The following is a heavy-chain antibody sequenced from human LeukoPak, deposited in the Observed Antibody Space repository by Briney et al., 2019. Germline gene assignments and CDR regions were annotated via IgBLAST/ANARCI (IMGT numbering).Heavy chain of an antibody. CDR1: GPTVGSPW. Sequence: PGPCLTPSCAVAGPTVGSPWISSARQPAGNGREWVAYIKQDGSEKYYVGSVKGRFTLPRHNANNSLYLQMNSLRAEDTAVYYCAREFRADYYYYMDVWGEGTTVTVPS. CDR2: IKQDGSEK. V-gene: IGHV3-7*01. CDR3: AREFRADYYYYMDV. J-gene: IGHJ6*03.